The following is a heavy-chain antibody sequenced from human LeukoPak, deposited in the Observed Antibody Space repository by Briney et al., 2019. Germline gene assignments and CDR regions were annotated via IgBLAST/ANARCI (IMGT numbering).Heavy chain of an antibody. J-gene: IGHJ6*02. CDR1: GFTISNYW. CDR2: IKQDESEK. Sequence: GGSLRLSCVVSGFTISNYWMSWVRQTPGKGLAWVANIKQDESEKYYVDSVKGRFTISRDNAKNSLYLQMNSLRAEDTAVYYCAVPPLSGTGSSRPLAGVDVWGQGTTVTVSS. D-gene: IGHD3-10*01. V-gene: IGHV3-7*01. CDR3: AVPPLSGTGSSRPLAGVDV.